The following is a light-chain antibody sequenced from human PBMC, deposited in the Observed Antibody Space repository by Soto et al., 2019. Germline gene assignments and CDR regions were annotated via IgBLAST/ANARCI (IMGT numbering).Light chain of an antibody. Sequence: EIVMTQSPATLSVSPWERATLSCRASQSVSSNLAWYQQKPGQAPRLLIYGASTRATGISARFSGSGSGTEFTLTISSLQSEDFAVYYCQQYNNWPQTFGQGTKVDIK. CDR2: GAS. J-gene: IGKJ1*01. CDR1: QSVSSN. CDR3: QQYNNWPQT. V-gene: IGKV3-15*01.